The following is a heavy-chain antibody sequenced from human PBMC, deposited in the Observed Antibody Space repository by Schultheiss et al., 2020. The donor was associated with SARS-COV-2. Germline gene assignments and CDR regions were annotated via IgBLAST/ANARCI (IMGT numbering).Heavy chain of an antibody. CDR2: IYPGDSDT. Sequence: GGSLRLSCKGSGYSFTSYWIGWVRQMPGKGLEWMGIIYPGDSDTRYSPSFQGQVTISADKSISTAYLQWSSLKASDTAMYYCARDLLYGDRYNWFDPWGQGTLVTVSS. D-gene: IGHD4-17*01. J-gene: IGHJ5*02. CDR1: GYSFTSYW. V-gene: IGHV5-51*01. CDR3: ARDLLYGDRYNWFDP.